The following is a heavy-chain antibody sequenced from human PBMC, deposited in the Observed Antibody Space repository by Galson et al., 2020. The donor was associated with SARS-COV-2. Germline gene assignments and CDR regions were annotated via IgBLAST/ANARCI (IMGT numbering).Heavy chain of an antibody. CDR1: GYSISSGYF. Sequence: SETLSLTCTVSGYSISSGYFWGWIRRPPGKGLEWIGSLYHSGSTYYNPSLKSRVTISVDTSKNQFSLRLSSVTAADTAVYYCAREFQRGYYDTSGRPLGWDFDLWGRGTLVTVSS. J-gene: IGHJ2*01. V-gene: IGHV4-38-2*02. CDR3: AREFQRGYYDTSGRPLGWDFDL. D-gene: IGHD3-22*01. CDR2: LYHSGST.